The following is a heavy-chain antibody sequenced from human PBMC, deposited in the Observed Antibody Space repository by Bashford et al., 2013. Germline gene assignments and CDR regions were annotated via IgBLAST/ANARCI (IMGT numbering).Heavy chain of an antibody. CDR2: IDPSDSYT. CDR3: ARHSRYDDYVYGPEF. Sequence: GESLKISCKGSGYSFTSYWISWVRQMPGKGLEWMGRIDPSDSYTNYSPSFQGHVTISADKSISTAYLQWSSLKASDTAMYYCARHSRYDDYVYGPEFWGQGTLVTVSS. CDR1: GYSFTSYW. V-gene: IGHV5-10-1*01. D-gene: IGHD3-16*01. J-gene: IGHJ4*02.